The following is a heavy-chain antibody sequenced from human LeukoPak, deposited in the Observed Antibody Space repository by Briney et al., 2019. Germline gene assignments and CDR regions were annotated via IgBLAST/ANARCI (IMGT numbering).Heavy chain of an antibody. D-gene: IGHD2-2*01. CDR1: GGTFSSYA. V-gene: IGHV1-69*01. CDR2: VIPIFGTA. CDR3: ARGGYWSSTSCFIDNWFDP. Sequence: SVKVSCKASGGTFSSYAISWVRQAPGQGLEWMGGVIPIFGTANYAQKFQGRVTITADESTSTAYMELSSLRSEDTAVYYCARGGYWSSTSCFIDNWFDPWGQGTLVTVSS. J-gene: IGHJ5*02.